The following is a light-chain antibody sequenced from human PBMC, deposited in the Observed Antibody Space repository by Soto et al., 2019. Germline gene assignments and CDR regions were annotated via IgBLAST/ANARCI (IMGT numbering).Light chain of an antibody. CDR1: SSDVGGYNY. V-gene: IGLV2-8*01. Sequence: QSVLTQPPSASGSPGQSVTISCPGTSSDVGGYNYVSWYQQHPGKAPKLMIYEVSKRPSGVPDRFSGSKSGNTASLTVSGLQAEDEADYYCSSYAGSNKAVFGTGTKLTVL. CDR3: SSYAGSNKAV. CDR2: EVS. J-gene: IGLJ1*01.